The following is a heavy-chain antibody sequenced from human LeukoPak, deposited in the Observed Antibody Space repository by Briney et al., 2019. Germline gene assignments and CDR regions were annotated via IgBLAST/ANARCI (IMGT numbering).Heavy chain of an antibody. J-gene: IGHJ3*02. V-gene: IGHV3-43*02. CDR3: AKDYHITMIVVVINYAFDI. D-gene: IGHD3-22*01. CDR1: GFTFDDYA. CDR2: ISGDGGST. Sequence: GGSLRLSCAASGFTFDDYAMHWVRHAPGKGLEWVSLISGDGGSTYYADSVKGRFTISRDNSKNSLYLQMNSLRTEDTALYYCAKDYHITMIVVVINYAFDIWRQGTMVTVSS.